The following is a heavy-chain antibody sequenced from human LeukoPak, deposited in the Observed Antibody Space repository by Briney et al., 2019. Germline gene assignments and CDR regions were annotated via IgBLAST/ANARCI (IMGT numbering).Heavy chain of an antibody. CDR3: AKDDRYYYDSSGYSDY. Sequence: PGGSLRLSCAASGFTFSIYAMSWVRQAPGKGLEWVSAISGSGGSTYYADSVKGRFTISRDNSKNTLYLQMNSLRAEDTAVYYCAKDDRYYYDSSGYSDYWGQGTLVTVSS. CDR2: ISGSGGST. D-gene: IGHD3-22*01. V-gene: IGHV3-23*01. J-gene: IGHJ4*02. CDR1: GFTFSIYA.